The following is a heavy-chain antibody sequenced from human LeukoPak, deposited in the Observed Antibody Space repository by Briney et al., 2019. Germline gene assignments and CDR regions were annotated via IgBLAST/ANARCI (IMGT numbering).Heavy chain of an antibody. CDR1: GFTFSDYY. J-gene: IGHJ6*02. V-gene: IGHV3-11*01. Sequence: GRSLRLSCAASGFTFSDYYMSWIRQAPGKGLEWVSYISSSGSTIYYADSVKGRFTISRDNAKNSLYLQMNSLRAEDTAVYYCARDLYYDFWSGRYGMDVWGQGTTVTVSS. CDR2: ISSSGSTI. CDR3: ARDLYYDFWSGRYGMDV. D-gene: IGHD3-3*01.